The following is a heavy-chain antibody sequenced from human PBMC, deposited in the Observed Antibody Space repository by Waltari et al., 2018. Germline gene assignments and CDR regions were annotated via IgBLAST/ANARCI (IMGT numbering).Heavy chain of an antibody. CDR2: ISYDGSNK. D-gene: IGHD2-8*02. V-gene: IGHV3-30-3*01. CDR1: GFTFSSYA. CDR3: ARDPDYCTGGVCYPDY. J-gene: IGHJ4*02. Sequence: QVQLVESGGGVVQPGRSLRLSCAASGFTFSSYAMHWVRQAPGKGLEWVAVISYDGSNKYYADSVKGRVTISRDNSKNTLYLQMNSLIAEDTAVYYCARDPDYCTGGVCYPDYWGQGTLVTVSS.